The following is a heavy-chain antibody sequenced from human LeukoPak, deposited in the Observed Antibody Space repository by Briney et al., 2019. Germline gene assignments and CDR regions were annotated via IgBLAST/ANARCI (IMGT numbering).Heavy chain of an antibody. V-gene: IGHV4-30-4*01. Sequence: SETLSLTCTVSGGSISSGDYYWSWIRQPPGKGLEWIGYIYYSGTTYYNPSLKSRVTLSVDTSKNQFSLNLSSVTAADTAVYYCASSYDSSGYYPSGYWGQGTLVTVSS. CDR2: IYYSGTT. J-gene: IGHJ4*02. CDR1: GGSISSGDYY. CDR3: ASSYDSSGYYPSGY. D-gene: IGHD3-22*01.